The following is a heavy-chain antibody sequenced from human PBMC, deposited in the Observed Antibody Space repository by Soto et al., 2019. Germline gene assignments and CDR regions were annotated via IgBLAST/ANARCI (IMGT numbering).Heavy chain of an antibody. CDR1: GGSISSGGYY. J-gene: IGHJ6*02. CDR3: AGVRGLSSSWSDYYYGMDV. D-gene: IGHD6-13*01. CDR2: IFYSGST. V-gene: IGHV4-31*03. Sequence: SETLSLTCTVSGGSISSGGYYWSWIRHHPGKGLEWIGYIFYSGSTLYSPSLKSRVTISVDTARNQFSLNLRSVTAADTAVYYCAGVRGLSSSWSDYYYGMDVWGQGTTVTVSS.